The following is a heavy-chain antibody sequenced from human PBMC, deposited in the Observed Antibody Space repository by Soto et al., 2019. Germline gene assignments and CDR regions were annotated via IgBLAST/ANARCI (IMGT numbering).Heavy chain of an antibody. J-gene: IGHJ4*02. CDR3: AGGIATRALGY. Sequence: QLQLQESGSGLVKPSQTLSLTCAISGGSISSGGYSWSWIRHPPGKGLEWIGYIYHSGSTYYNPSPKGRVTISVDRSKNQFALRLSSVTAADTAVYYCAGGIATRALGYWGQGTLVTVSS. V-gene: IGHV4-30-2*01. D-gene: IGHD6-6*01. CDR2: IYHSGST. CDR1: GGSISSGGYS.